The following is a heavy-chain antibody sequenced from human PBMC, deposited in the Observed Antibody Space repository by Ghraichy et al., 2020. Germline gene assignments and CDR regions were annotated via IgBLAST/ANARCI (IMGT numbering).Heavy chain of an antibody. V-gene: IGHV4-4*02. CDR2: IYHSGST. D-gene: IGHD6-13*01. CDR3: ARRQQLVLYYYYGMDV. CDR1: GGSISSSNW. Sequence: SETLSLTCAVSGGSISSSNWWSWVRQPPGKGLEWIGEIYHSGSTNYNPSLKSRVTISVDKSKNQFSLKLSSVTAADTAVYYCARRQQLVLYYYYGMDVWGQGTTVTVSS. J-gene: IGHJ6*02.